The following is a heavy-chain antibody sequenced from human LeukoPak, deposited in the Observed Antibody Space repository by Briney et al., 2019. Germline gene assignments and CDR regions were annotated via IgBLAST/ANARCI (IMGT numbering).Heavy chain of an antibody. CDR2: ISSSSSYI. V-gene: IGHV3-21*01. Sequence: GGSLRLPCAASGFTFSSYSMNWVRQAPGKGLEWVSSISSSSSYIYYADSVKGRFTISRDNAKNSLYLQMNSLRAEDTAVYYCARPDTAMVRGYYFDYWGQGTLVTVSS. CDR1: GFTFSSYS. CDR3: ARPDTAMVRGYYFDY. D-gene: IGHD5-18*01. J-gene: IGHJ4*02.